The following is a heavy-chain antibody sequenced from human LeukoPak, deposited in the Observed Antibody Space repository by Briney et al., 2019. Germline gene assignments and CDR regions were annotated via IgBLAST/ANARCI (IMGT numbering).Heavy chain of an antibody. CDR2: INPNSGGT. Sequence: ASVKVSCKASGYTFTGYYMHWVRQAPGQGLEWTGWINPNSGGTNYAQKFQGRVTMTRDTSISTAYMELSRLRSDDTAVCYCARGSSTSSAPRKDWFDPWGQGTLVTVSS. V-gene: IGHV1-2*02. CDR1: GYTFTGYY. J-gene: IGHJ5*02. CDR3: ARGSSTSSAPRKDWFDP. D-gene: IGHD2-2*01.